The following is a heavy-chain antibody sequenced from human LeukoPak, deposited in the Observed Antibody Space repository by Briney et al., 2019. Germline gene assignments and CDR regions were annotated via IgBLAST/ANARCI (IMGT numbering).Heavy chain of an antibody. CDR3: ARWVRGDTTKGGVDY. CDR2: MYYSGTT. V-gene: IGHV4-39*07. CDR1: GGSLSSSSFY. D-gene: IGHD3-10*01. Sequence: SSETLSLTCTVSGGSLSSSSFYWGWIRQAPGKGLEWVASMYYSGTTYYNPSLKSRVTISVDTSKNQFSLKLSSVTAADTAVYYCARWVRGDTTKGGVDYWGQGTLVTVSS. J-gene: IGHJ4*02.